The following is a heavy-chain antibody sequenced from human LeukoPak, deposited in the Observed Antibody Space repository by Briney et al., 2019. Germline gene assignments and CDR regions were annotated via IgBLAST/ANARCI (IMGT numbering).Heavy chain of an antibody. CDR3: TTNDAFDI. J-gene: IGHJ3*02. CDR1: GFTFSSFE. V-gene: IGHV3-15*01. Sequence: GGSLRLSCAASGFTFSSFEMSWVRQAPGKGLEWVGRIKTKTDGDGGTTDYAAPVKGRFTISRDDSKNTLYLQMNSLKTEDTAVYYCTTNDAFDIWGQGTMVTVSS. CDR2: IKTKTDGDGGTT.